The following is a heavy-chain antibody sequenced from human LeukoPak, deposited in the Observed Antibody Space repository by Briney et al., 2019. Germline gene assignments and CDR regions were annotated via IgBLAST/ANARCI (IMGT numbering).Heavy chain of an antibody. J-gene: IGHJ4*02. V-gene: IGHV4-59*01. CDR3: ARDGGSGYPDY. CDR1: GDSIRSYW. Sequence: PSETLSLTCSVSGDSIRSYWWTWIRQPPGKGLEWLGRIYYRGNTNYNPALKSRVTMSVDTSKNQFSLKLSSVTAADTAVYYCARDGGSGYPDYWGQGTLVTVSS. CDR2: IYYRGNT. D-gene: IGHD3-3*01.